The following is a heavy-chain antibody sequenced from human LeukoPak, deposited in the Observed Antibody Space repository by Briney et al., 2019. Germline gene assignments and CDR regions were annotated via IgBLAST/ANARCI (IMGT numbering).Heavy chain of an antibody. D-gene: IGHD3-10*01. J-gene: IGHJ4*02. V-gene: IGHV3-23*01. Sequence: PAESLSLSCAASGFFFKKYAVGCVRQPPGRGREWVSLNSDSSNATYYADSVTGRFTIYTDTSKNPLYLKLTCVTAEDSDVYDCAKDYWYYFGSGSYVDYWGQGTLVTVSS. CDR3: AKDYWYYFGSGSYVDY. CDR2: NSDSSNAT. CDR1: GFFFKKYA.